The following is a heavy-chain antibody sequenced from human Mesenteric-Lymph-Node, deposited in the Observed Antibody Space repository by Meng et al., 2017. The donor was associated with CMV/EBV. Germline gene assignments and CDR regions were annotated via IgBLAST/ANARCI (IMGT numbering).Heavy chain of an antibody. J-gene: IGHJ3*02. V-gene: IGHV3-30*02. CDR2: IRYDGSNE. Sequence: GESLKISCAASGFTFSDYGMHWVRQAPGKGLEWVAFIRYDGSNEYYADSVKGRLTISRDNSKSTLFLQMNSLRPEDTAVYYCARDISSSWAVGGFDIWGLGTMVTVSS. CDR1: GFTFSDYG. CDR3: ARDISSSWAVGGFDI. D-gene: IGHD6-13*01.